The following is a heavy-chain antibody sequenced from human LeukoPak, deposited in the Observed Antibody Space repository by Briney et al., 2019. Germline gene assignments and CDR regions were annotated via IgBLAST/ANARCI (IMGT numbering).Heavy chain of an antibody. CDR3: AKDVSQAAGTDY. D-gene: IGHD6-13*01. Sequence: GGSLRLSCAASGFTFSSYDMHWVRQAPGKGLEWVAVIWYDGSNKYYADSVKGRFTISRDNSKNTLYLQMNSLRAEDTAVYYCAKDVSQAAGTDYWGQGTLVTVSS. V-gene: IGHV3-33*06. CDR2: IWYDGSNK. J-gene: IGHJ4*02. CDR1: GFTFSSYD.